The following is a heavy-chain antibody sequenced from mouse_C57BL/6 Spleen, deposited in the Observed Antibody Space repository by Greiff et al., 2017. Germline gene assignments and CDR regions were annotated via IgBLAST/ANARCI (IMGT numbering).Heavy chain of an antibody. Sequence: EVKLQQSGPELVKPGASVKISCKASGYTFTDYYMNWVKQSHGKSLEWIGDINPNNGGTSYNQKFKGKATLTVDKSSSTAYRELRSLTSEDSAVYYCAAGGYYGDYWGQGTTLTVSS. CDR1: GYTFTDYY. CDR2: INPNNGGT. CDR3: AAGGYYGDY. D-gene: IGHD1-1*01. V-gene: IGHV1-26*01. J-gene: IGHJ2*01.